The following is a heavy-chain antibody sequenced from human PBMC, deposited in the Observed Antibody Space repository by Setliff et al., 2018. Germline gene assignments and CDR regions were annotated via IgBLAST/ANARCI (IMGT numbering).Heavy chain of an antibody. CDR3: ARTYSSSSADWFDP. J-gene: IGHJ5*02. D-gene: IGHD6-6*01. V-gene: IGHV4-31*01. CDR2: IYYSGST. CDR1: GGSISSGGYY. Sequence: KTSETLSLTCTVSGGSISSGGYYWSWIRQHPGKGLEWIGYIYYSGSTYYNPSLKSLVTISVDTSKNQFSLKLSSVTAADTAVYYCARTYSSSSADWFDPWGQGTLVTVSS.